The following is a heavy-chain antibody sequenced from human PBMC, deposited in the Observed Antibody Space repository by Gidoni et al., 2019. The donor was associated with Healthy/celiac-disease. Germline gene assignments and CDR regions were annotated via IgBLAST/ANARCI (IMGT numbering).Heavy chain of an antibody. CDR1: GSTFSSYA. V-gene: IGHV3-23*01. CDR3: AACRDGYPKAAFDI. D-gene: IGHD5-12*01. CDR2: ISGSGGST. Sequence: EVQLLESGGGLVQPGGSLRLPGAASGSTFSSYAMSWVRQAPGKGLEWVSAISGSGGSTYYAESEKGRFTISRDNSKNRLYLQMNSWRAEDTAVNYCAACRDGYPKAAFDIWGQGTMVTVSS. J-gene: IGHJ3*02.